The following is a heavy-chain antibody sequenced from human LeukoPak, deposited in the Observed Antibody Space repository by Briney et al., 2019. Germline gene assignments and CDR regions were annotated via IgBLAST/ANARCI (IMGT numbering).Heavy chain of an antibody. Sequence: GGSLRLSCAAPGFTFSSYGMHWVRQAPGKGLEWVAVISYDGSNKYYADSVKGRFTISRDNSKNTLYLQMNSLRAEDTAVYYCAKGAAGTYYFDYWGQGTLVTVSS. CDR3: AKGAAGTYYFDY. D-gene: IGHD3-10*01. V-gene: IGHV3-30*18. CDR1: GFTFSSYG. J-gene: IGHJ4*02. CDR2: ISYDGSNK.